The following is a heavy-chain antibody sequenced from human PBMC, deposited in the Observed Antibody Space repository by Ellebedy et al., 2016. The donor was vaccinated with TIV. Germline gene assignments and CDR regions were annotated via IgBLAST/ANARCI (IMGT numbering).Heavy chain of an antibody. D-gene: IGHD3-10*01. CDR1: GYTFTGYY. Sequence: ASVKVSCKASGYTFTGYYMNWVRQAPGQGLEWMGWINPNSGGTNYAQKLQGRVTMTTDTSTSTAYMELRSLRSDDTAVYYCARDGEKWFGELSESQIDYWGQGTLVTVAS. CDR2: INPNSGGT. CDR3: ARDGEKWFGELSESQIDY. J-gene: IGHJ4*02. V-gene: IGHV1-2*02.